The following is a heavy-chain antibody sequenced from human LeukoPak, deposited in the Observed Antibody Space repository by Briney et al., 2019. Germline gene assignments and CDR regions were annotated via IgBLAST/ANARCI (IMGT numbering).Heavy chain of an antibody. D-gene: IGHD1-26*01. CDR3: ARQGGSYYPVYYFDY. J-gene: IGHJ4*02. V-gene: IGHV5-51*01. Sequence: GESLKISCKGSGYSFTRYWIGWVRQMPGKGLEWMGIIYPADSDIRYSPSFRGQVTISADKSISTAYLQWSSLKASDTAMYYCARQGGSYYPVYYFDYWGQGTLVTVSP. CDR1: GYSFTRYW. CDR2: IYPADSDI.